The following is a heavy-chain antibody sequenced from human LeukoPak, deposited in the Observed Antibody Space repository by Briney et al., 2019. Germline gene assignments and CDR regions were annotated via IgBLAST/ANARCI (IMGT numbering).Heavy chain of an antibody. V-gene: IGHV1-18*01. J-gene: IGHJ5*02. CDR1: GYSENFYG. CDR2: ISAQHGQT. Sequence: GASVKVSCKTSGYSENFYGITWVRQVAGQGLEWMGWISAQHGQTEYAPNSQDRVTMTTDTYTNTAYMELRSLRSDDTAVYYCARGGVGATTYVWFDPWGQGTLATVSS. D-gene: IGHD1-26*01. CDR3: ARGGVGATTYVWFDP.